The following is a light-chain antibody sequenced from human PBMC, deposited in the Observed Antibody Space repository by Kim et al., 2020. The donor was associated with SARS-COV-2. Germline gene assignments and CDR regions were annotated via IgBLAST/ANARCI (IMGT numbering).Light chain of an antibody. Sequence: DIVMTQSPDSLAVSLGERATINCKSSQTILYSSQNKNYLAWYQHKAGQPPKLLIYWASSRESGVPDRFSGSGSGTDFTLTISSLQAEDVAIYYCQQYYSSHPTFGQGTKVDIK. CDR2: WAS. J-gene: IGKJ1*01. CDR1: QTILYSSQNKNY. V-gene: IGKV4-1*01. CDR3: QQYYSSHPT.